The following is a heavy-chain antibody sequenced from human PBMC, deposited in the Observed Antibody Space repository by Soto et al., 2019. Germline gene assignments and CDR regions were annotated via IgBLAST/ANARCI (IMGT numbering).Heavy chain of an antibody. CDR2: IYYSGST. Sequence: QLQLQESGPGLVKPSETLSLTCTVSGDSISSSIYYWGWIRQPPGKGLEWIGTIYYSGSTFYNPSLQGRVTISVDTSKNQFSLRLSSVTAADTAVYYCASQAAVGTRRGACYFDYWGQGTLVTVSS. V-gene: IGHV4-39*01. CDR1: GDSISSSIYY. J-gene: IGHJ4*02. CDR3: ASQAAVGTRRGACYFDY. D-gene: IGHD6-13*01.